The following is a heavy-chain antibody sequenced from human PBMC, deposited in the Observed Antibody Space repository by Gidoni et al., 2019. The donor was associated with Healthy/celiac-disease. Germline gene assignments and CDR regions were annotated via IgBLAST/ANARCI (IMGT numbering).Heavy chain of an antibody. V-gene: IGHV1-69*01. CDR2: IIPIFGTA. D-gene: IGHD1-26*01. CDR3: ARVKGLVPQGYDAFDI. Sequence: QVQLVQSGAEVKKPGSSVKVSCKASGGTFSSYAISWVRQAPGQGLEWMGGIIPIFGTANYAQKFQGRVMITADESTSTAYMELSSLRSEDTAVYYCARVKGLVPQGYDAFDIWGQGTMVTVSS. CDR1: GGTFSSYA. J-gene: IGHJ3*02.